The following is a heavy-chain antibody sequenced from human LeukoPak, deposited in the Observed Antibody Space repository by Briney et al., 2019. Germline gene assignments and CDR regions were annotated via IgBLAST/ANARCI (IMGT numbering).Heavy chain of an antibody. CDR3: AKEIRSITMVRGVTFGY. CDR2: ISGSGGST. CDR1: GFTFSSYG. D-gene: IGHD3-10*01. J-gene: IGHJ4*02. V-gene: IGHV3-23*01. Sequence: GASLRLSCAAAGFTFSSYGMSWVRQAPGKWLEWVSAISGSGGSTYYADSVKGRFTISRDNSKNTLYLQMNSLRAEDTAVYYCAKEIRSITMVRGVTFGYWGQGTLVTVSS.